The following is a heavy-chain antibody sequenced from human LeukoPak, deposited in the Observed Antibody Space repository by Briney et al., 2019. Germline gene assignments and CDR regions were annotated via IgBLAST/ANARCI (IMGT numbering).Heavy chain of an antibody. Sequence: SETLSLTCTVSGGSISSSDWWSWVRQPPGKGLEWIGEIYHSGRTNYNPSLKSRVTMSVDKSKNQFSLKLSSVTAADTAVYYCAREVPPLLLCFDPWGQGTLVTVSS. CDR1: GGSISSSDW. CDR3: AREVPPLLLCFDP. J-gene: IGHJ5*02. D-gene: IGHD3-10*02. CDR2: IYHSGRT. V-gene: IGHV4-4*02.